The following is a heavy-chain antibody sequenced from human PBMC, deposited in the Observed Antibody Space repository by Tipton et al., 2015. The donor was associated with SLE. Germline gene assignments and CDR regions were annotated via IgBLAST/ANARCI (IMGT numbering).Heavy chain of an antibody. D-gene: IGHD4-23*01. CDR1: GGSISSSSYY. CDR3: ARHGPAQLLDY. J-gene: IGHJ4*02. Sequence: GLVKPSETLSLTCTVSGGSISSSSYYWGWIRQPPGKGLEWIGSIYYSGSTYYNPSLKSRVTISVDTSKNQFSLKLSSVTAADTAVYYCARHGPAQLLDYWGQGTLVTVSS. CDR2: IYYSGST. V-gene: IGHV4-39*01.